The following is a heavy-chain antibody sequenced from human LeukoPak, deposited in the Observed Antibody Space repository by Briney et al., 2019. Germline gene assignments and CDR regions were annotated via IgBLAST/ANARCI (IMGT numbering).Heavy chain of an antibody. CDR3: ARMHYDSSGYYYFDY. Sequence: ASVKVSCKASGYTFTSYGISWVRQAPGQGLEWMGWISAYNGNTNYAQKLQGRVTMTTDTSTSTAYMELRSLRSDDTAVYYCARMHYDSSGYYYFDYWGQGTLVTVSS. CDR1: GYTFTSYG. D-gene: IGHD3-22*01. V-gene: IGHV1-18*01. J-gene: IGHJ4*02. CDR2: ISAYNGNT.